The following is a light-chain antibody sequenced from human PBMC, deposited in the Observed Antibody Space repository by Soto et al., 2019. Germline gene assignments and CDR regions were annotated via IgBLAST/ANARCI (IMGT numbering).Light chain of an antibody. CDR1: SSDVGGYNY. CDR3: SSYTSSITVV. V-gene: IGLV2-14*03. Sequence: QSALTQPASVSGSPGQSITISCTGSSSDVGGYNYVSWHQQHPGKVPKLMIYDVSHRPSGVSNRFSGSKSGNTASLTISRLQAEDEADYYCSSYTSSITVVFGGRTKLTVL. CDR2: DVS. J-gene: IGLJ2*01.